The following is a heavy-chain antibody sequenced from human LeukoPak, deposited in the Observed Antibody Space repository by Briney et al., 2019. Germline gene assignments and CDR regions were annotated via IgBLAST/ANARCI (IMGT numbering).Heavy chain of an antibody. CDR1: GFXFSTYA. CDR3: ANWIGSSSRDY. CDR2: INSNGDEI. J-gene: IGHJ4*02. V-gene: IGHV3-23*01. Sequence: GGSLRLSCAASGFXFSTYAMTWVRQAPGKGLEWVSGINSNGDEIYYADSVRGRFTISRDNSNNALYLQMDSLRAEDTAVYYCANWIGSSSRDYWGQGTLVTVSS. D-gene: IGHD6-6*01.